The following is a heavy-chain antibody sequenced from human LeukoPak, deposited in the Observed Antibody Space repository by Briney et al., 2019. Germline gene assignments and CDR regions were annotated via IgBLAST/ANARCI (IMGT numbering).Heavy chain of an antibody. CDR2: SSPYNGNT. J-gene: IGHJ4*02. CDR3: ARAGGYCGRISCPYYFDY. CDR1: GYTFSSYG. Sequence: ASVKVSCKTSGYTFSSYGLTWMRQAPGQGPEWLGWSSPYNGNTNYAQKFQGRVTMTTDTSTNTAYMELRSLRSEDTAVYYCARAGGYCGRISCPYYFDYWGQGSLVAVSS. D-gene: IGHD2-15*01. V-gene: IGHV1-18*01.